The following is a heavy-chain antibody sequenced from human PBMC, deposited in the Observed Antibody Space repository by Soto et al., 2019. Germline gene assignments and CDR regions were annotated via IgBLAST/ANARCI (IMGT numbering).Heavy chain of an antibody. CDR2: IYYNGST. D-gene: IGHD1-26*01. CDR1: GDSITRSGSY. J-gene: IGHJ6*02. V-gene: IGHV4-39*01. Sequence: SETLSLTCTVSGDSITRSGSYWGWIRQPPGKGLEWIGSIYYNGSTYYNPSLKSRVTISVDTSKNHLSLKLTSMTAADTAMYHPARQGGTILRYPRIYHYVKNVCRQVTTVTGSS. CDR3: ARQGGTILRYPRIYHYVKNV.